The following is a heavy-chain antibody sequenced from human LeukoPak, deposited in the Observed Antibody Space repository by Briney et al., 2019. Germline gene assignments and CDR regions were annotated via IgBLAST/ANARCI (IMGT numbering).Heavy chain of an antibody. CDR1: GRTFSSYA. D-gene: IGHD3-22*01. CDR3: AREDHETYYYDSSGYWWYY. V-gene: IGHV1-69*05. J-gene: IGHJ4*02. CDR2: IIPIFGTA. Sequence: SVKVSCKASGRTFSSYAISWVRQAPGQGLEWMGRIIPIFGTANYAQKFQGRVTITTDESTSTAYMELSSLRSEDTAVYYCAREDHETYYYDSSGYWWYYWGQGTLVTVSS.